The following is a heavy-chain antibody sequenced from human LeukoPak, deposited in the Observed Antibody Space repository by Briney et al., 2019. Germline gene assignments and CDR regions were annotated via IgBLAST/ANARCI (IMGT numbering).Heavy chain of an antibody. J-gene: IGHJ4*02. CDR1: GFTFGDSA. V-gene: IGHV3-49*04. CDR3: TRDINPTVAVPGYYFDS. Sequence: GGSLRLSCTASGFTFGDSAMSWARQAPGKGLEWICLIRNKAYGGTTEYAASVQGRFTISRDDSKSIAYLHMNTLTTEDTAVYYCTRDINPTVAVPGYYFDSWGQGTLVTVSS. D-gene: IGHD6-19*01. CDR2: IRNKAYGGTT.